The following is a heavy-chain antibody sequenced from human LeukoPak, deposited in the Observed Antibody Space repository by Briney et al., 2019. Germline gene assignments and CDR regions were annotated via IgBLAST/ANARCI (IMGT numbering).Heavy chain of an antibody. J-gene: IGHJ4*02. CDR2: INHSGST. V-gene: IGHV4-34*01. CDR1: GGSFSGYY. Sequence: SETLSLTCAVYGGSFSGYYWSWIRQPPGKGLEWIGEINHSGSTNYNPSLKSRVTISVDTSKNQFSLKLSSVTAADTAVYYCARVAGTVLDYWGQGTLVTVSS. CDR3: ARVAGTVLDY. D-gene: IGHD6-19*01.